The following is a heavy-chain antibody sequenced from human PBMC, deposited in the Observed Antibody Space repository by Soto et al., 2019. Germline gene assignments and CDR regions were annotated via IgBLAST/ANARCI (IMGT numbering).Heavy chain of an antibody. CDR2: ISYDGSNK. Sequence: HPGGSLRLSCAASGFTFSSYGMHWVRQAPGKGLEWVAVISYDGSNKYYADSVKGRFTISRDNSKNTLYLQMNSLRAEDTAVYYCAKDGRKTTVTTLDYWGQGTLVTVSS. J-gene: IGHJ4*02. V-gene: IGHV3-30*18. D-gene: IGHD4-17*01. CDR3: AKDGRKTTVTTLDY. CDR1: GFTFSSYG.